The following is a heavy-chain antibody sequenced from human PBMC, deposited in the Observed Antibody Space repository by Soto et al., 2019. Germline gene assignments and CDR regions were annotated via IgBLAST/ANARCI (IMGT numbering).Heavy chain of an antibody. CDR3: ARALATGGLDY. Sequence: QVQLVESGGDVVQPGRSLRLSCAASGFTFSSYGMHWVRQSPGKGLEWVAVIWYDGSNKYYADSVKGRFTTSRDNSKNALYLQMNSLRAEDTAVYYCARALATGGLDYWGQGTLVTVSS. D-gene: IGHD3-16*01. J-gene: IGHJ4*02. CDR1: GFTFSSYG. V-gene: IGHV3-33*01. CDR2: IWYDGSNK.